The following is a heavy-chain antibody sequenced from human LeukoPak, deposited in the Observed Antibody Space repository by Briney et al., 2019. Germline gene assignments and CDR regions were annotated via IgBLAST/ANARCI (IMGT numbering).Heavy chain of an antibody. CDR1: GYSFTSYW. Sequence: GESLSISCKGSGYSFTSYWISWVRPMPGKGLEWMGRIDPSDSYTNYSPSFQGHVTISADKSISTAYLQWSSLKASDTAMYYCATEVVVVTAHDAFDIWGQGTMVTVSS. CDR3: ATEVVVVTAHDAFDI. D-gene: IGHD2-21*02. J-gene: IGHJ3*02. CDR2: IDPSDSYT. V-gene: IGHV5-10-1*01.